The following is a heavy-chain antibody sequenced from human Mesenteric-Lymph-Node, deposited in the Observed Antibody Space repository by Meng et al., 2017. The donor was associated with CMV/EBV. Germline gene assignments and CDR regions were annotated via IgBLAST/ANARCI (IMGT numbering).Heavy chain of an antibody. CDR1: GYTFTDYY. Sequence: KVCGYTFTDYYMHWVQQAPGKGLEWMGLVDPEDGETIYAEKFQGRVTITADTSTDTAYMELSSLRSEDTAVYYCATYVTIFGVVISGGWGQGTLVTVSS. D-gene: IGHD3-3*01. J-gene: IGHJ4*02. CDR3: ATYVTIFGVVISGG. CDR2: VDPEDGET. V-gene: IGHV1-69-2*01.